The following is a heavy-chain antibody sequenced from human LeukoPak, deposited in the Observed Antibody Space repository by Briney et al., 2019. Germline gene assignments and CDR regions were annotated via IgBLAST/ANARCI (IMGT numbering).Heavy chain of an antibody. CDR1: GGSINSSYW. Sequence: SGTLSLTCDVFGGSINSSYWWSWVRQSPEKGLEWIGEIYQNGNTNYNPSLKSRVTVSIAKSKNQFSLNLSSVTAADTAVYFCARRDLWFGFFDYWGQGTLVTVSS. J-gene: IGHJ4*02. V-gene: IGHV4-4*02. CDR2: IYQNGNT. D-gene: IGHD3-10*01. CDR3: ARRDLWFGFFDY.